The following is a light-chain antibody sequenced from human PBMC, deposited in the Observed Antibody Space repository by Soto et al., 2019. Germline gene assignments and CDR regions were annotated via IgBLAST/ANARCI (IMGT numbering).Light chain of an antibody. Sequence: QLVLTQPPSVSGAPGQRVTISCTGSSSNIGAGYDVHWYQQLPGTAPKLLIYGNSTRPSGVHDRFSGSKAGTSASLAITGLQAEDEADYYCQSYDSSLSGPLFGGGTKLTVL. CDR1: SSNIGAGYD. J-gene: IGLJ2*01. CDR3: QSYDSSLSGPL. V-gene: IGLV1-40*01. CDR2: GNS.